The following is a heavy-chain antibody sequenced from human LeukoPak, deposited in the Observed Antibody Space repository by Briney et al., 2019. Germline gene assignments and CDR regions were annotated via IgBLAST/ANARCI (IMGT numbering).Heavy chain of an antibody. J-gene: IGHJ4*02. CDR3: ARVVTFELDY. CDR1: GISVSGTF. Sequence: GGSLRLSCVASGISVSGTFMSWVRQAPGKGLEWVSTMYSGGATHYADSVKGRFSVSRDTVENTLYLQMDNLRVEDTAVYYCARVVTFELDYWGQGTPVLVSS. D-gene: IGHD3-10*01. CDR2: MYSGGAT. V-gene: IGHV3-53*01.